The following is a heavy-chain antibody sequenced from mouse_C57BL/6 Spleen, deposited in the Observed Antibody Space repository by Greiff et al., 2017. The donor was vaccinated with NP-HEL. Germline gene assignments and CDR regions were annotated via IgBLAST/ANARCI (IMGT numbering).Heavy chain of an antibody. CDR2: IYPGSGNT. J-gene: IGHJ1*03. V-gene: IGHV1-76*01. CDR3: ARGLGSSYNWYFDV. CDR1: GYTFTDYY. D-gene: IGHD1-1*01. Sequence: VQLQQSGAELVRPGASVKLSCKASGYTFTDYYINWVKQRPGQGLEWIARIYPGSGNTYYNEKFKGKATLTAEKSSSTAYMQLSSLTSEDSAVYFCARGLGSSYNWYFDVWGTGTTVTVSS.